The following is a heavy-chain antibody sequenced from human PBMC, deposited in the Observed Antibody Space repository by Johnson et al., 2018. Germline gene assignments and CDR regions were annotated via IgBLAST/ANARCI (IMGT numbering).Heavy chain of an antibody. Sequence: QVQLVESGGGVVQPGRSXRLSCAASGFTFSSYGMHWVRQAPGKGLEWVAVIWYDGSTKYYADSVKGRFPIYRDNSKNTLSLQMTSLRAEARAVYYCARVKVPAMVTDYYYYGMDVWGQGTTVTVSS. CDR1: GFTFSSYG. J-gene: IGHJ6*02. D-gene: IGHD5-18*01. CDR2: IWYDGSTK. CDR3: ARVKVPAMVTDYYYYGMDV. V-gene: IGHV3-33*01.